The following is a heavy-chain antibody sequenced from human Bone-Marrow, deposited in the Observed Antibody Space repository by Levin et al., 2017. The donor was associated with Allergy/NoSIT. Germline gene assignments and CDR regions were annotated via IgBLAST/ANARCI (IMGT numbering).Heavy chain of an antibody. CDR1: GYSFTTYY. V-gene: IGHV1-46*01. CDR3: ARESSDYDSGFDY. D-gene: IGHD3-22*01. CDR2: VDPTAISA. J-gene: IGHJ4*02. Sequence: GESLKISCKTSGYSFTTYYIHWVRQSPGQGLEWMGIVDPTAISATYAQKFQGRVTLTKDTATSTVYMDLSRLRPQDTAVYYCARESSDYDSGFDYWGQGTLVTVSS.